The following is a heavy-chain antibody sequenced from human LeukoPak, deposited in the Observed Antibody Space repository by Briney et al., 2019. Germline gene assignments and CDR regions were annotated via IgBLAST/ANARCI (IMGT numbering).Heavy chain of an antibody. D-gene: IGHD3-22*01. CDR1: GFTFSSYW. CDR3: ARAPSEIGGYYPEYFRH. Sequence: GGSLRLSCAASGFTFSSYWMPWVRQAPGKGLVWVSRIKSDGSTNYADSVKGRFTISGDNAKNTLSLQMNSLRAEDTGVYYCARAPSEIGGYYPEYFRHWGQGTLVTVSS. V-gene: IGHV3-74*01. CDR2: IKSDGST. J-gene: IGHJ1*01.